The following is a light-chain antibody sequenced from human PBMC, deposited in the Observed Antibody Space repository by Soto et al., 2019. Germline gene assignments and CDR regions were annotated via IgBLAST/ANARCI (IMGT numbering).Light chain of an antibody. Sequence: EIVMTQSPATLSLSPGERATLSCRASQSVSIHLAWYQQKPGQSPRLLIYDASNRATGIPARFSGSGSGTDFTLTISSLEPEDFAFYFCQQRSHWPTFGQGTKVDIK. CDR3: QQRSHWPT. CDR2: DAS. CDR1: QSVSIH. V-gene: IGKV3-11*01. J-gene: IGKJ1*01.